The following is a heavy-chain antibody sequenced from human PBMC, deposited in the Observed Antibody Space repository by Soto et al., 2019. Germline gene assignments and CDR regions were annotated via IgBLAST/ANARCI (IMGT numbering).Heavy chain of an antibody. CDR2: IYYSGST. J-gene: IGHJ3*02. Sequence: QLQLQESGPGLVKPSETLSLTCTVSGGSISSSSYYWGWIRQPPGKGLEWIGSIYYSGSTYYNPSLKSRVTLSVGTSKTQFSLKLSPVTAADTAVYYCAGPLGELSLYRPARAFDIWGQGTMVTVSS. CDR3: AGPLGELSLYRPARAFDI. CDR1: GGSISSSSYY. V-gene: IGHV4-39*01. D-gene: IGHD3-16*02.